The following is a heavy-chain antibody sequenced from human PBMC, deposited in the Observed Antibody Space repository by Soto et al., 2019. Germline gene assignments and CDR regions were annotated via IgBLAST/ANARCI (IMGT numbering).Heavy chain of an antibody. Sequence: QVQLVQSGAEVKKPGASVTVSCKASGYTFTSYGISWVRQAPGQGLEWMGWISAYNGNTNYAQKLQCRVTMTTDTSTSTAYMYLRSLRSGDTAVYCCARVSSRWYYFDYWGQGTLVTVSS. J-gene: IGHJ4*02. CDR1: GYTFTSYG. V-gene: IGHV1-18*04. D-gene: IGHD6-13*01. CDR2: ISAYNGNT. CDR3: ARVSSRWYYFDY.